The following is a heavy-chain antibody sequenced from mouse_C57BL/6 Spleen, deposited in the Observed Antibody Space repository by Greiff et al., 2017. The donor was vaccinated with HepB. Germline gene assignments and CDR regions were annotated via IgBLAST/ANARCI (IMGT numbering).Heavy chain of an antibody. V-gene: IGHV14-4*01. CDR1: GFNIKDDY. CDR3: TTLTPVVDYFAY. Sequence: EVQLQQSGAELVRPGASVKLSCTASGFNIKDDYMHWVKQRPEQGLEWIGWIDPENGDTEYASKFQGKATITADTSSNTAYLQLSSLTSEDTAVYCSTTLTPVVDYFAYWGQGTTLTVSS. CDR2: IDPENGDT. J-gene: IGHJ2*01. D-gene: IGHD1-1*01.